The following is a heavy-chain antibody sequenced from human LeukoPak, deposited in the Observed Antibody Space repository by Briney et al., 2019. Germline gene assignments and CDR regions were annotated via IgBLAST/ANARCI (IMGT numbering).Heavy chain of an antibody. CDR2: ISYYGSNK. Sequence: GRSLRLSCAASGFTFSSYVMHWVRQAPGKGLEWVALISYYGSNKYYTDSVKGRFTISRHNSKNTLYLQMNSLRAEDTAVYYCEKDLFSGGSYYYFDCWGQGTLVTVSS. CDR1: GFTFSSYV. CDR3: EKDLFSGGSYYYFDC. J-gene: IGHJ4*02. D-gene: IGHD1-26*01. V-gene: IGHV3-30*18.